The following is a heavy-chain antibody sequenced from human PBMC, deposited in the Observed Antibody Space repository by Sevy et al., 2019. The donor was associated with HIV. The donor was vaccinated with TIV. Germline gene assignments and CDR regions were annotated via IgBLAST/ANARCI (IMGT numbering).Heavy chain of an antibody. J-gene: IGHJ4*02. Sequence: GGSVRLSCAASGFIFNSYGMSWVRQAPGKGMEWVSGISGSGGSIYYADSVKGRFTISRDNFKNTLYLQMNSLRAEDTAVYYCRGVGTTTNFDYWGQGTLVTVSS. CDR1: GFIFNSYG. V-gene: IGHV3-23*01. CDR2: ISGSGGSI. D-gene: IGHD1-26*01. CDR3: RGVGTTTNFDY.